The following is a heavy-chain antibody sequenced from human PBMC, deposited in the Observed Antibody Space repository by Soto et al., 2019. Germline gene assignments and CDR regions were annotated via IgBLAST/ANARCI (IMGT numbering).Heavy chain of an antibody. V-gene: IGHV3-23*01. CDR1: GFNFSSYA. Sequence: EVRLLESGGGLVQPGGSLRLSCAASGFNFSSYAMSWVRQAPGKGLEWVSAISGSGGSTYYADSVKGRFTISRDNSKNTLYLQMNSLRAEDTAVYYCAKPPRVSSGWYRWWGYYSDYWGQGTLVTVSS. J-gene: IGHJ4*02. D-gene: IGHD6-19*01. CDR3: AKPPRVSSGWYRWWGYYSDY. CDR2: ISGSGGST.